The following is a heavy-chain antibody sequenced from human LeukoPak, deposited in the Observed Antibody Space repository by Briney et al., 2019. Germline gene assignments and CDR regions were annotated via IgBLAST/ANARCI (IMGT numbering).Heavy chain of an antibody. CDR2: IYHSGST. CDR3: ARGRDIVVVPAAFDP. D-gene: IGHD2-2*01. J-gene: IGHJ5*02. V-gene: IGHV4-30-2*01. CDR1: GGSISSGGYS. Sequence: PSETLSLTCAVSGGSISSGGYSWSWIRQPPGKGLEWIGYIYHSGSTYYNPSLKSRVTISVDRSKNQFSLKLSSVTAADTAVYYCARGRDIVVVPAAFDPWGQGTLVTVSS.